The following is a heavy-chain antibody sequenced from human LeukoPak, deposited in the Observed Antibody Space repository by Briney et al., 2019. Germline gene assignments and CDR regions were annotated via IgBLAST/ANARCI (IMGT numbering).Heavy chain of an antibody. D-gene: IGHD3-9*01. J-gene: IGHJ4*02. Sequence: SETLSLTCVVSGGSISSSSHYWGWIRQPPGKGLEWIGSIYHSGSTSYNASLKSRVTISVDTSKNQFSLKLASVTAADTAVYYCATPQAYDILTGYYPGYWGQGTLVTVSS. CDR2: IYHSGST. V-gene: IGHV4-39*01. CDR1: GGSISSSSHY. CDR3: ATPQAYDILTGYYPGY.